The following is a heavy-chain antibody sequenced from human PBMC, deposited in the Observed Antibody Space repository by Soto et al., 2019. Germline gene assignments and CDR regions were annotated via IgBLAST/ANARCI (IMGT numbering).Heavy chain of an antibody. D-gene: IGHD3-22*01. CDR2: LYIDGSRT. Sequence: EVQLVESGGGLVQPGGSLRLSCAASGFTFSSYWMHWVRQVPGKGLVWVSRLYIDGSRTSYADSVKGRFTISRDNAKNTLYLQMNSLRAEDTAVYYCARGAEGYYYMDVWGKGTTVTVSS. CDR3: ARGAEGYYYMDV. V-gene: IGHV3-74*01. CDR1: GFTFSSYW. J-gene: IGHJ6*03.